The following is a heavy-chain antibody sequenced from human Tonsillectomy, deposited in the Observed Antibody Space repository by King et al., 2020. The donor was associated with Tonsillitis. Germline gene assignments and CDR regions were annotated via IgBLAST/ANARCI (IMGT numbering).Heavy chain of an antibody. CDR2: INTNGGST. V-gene: IGHV1-46*03. Sequence: VQLVESGAEVKKPGASVKVSCKASGYTFTRYYMHWGRQAPGQGLEWMGIINTNGGSTNYAQEFQGRVTMTRDTSTSTDYMELSSLRSADTAVYHCARSYYDSSGYPPFQHWGQGTLVTVSS. J-gene: IGHJ1*01. D-gene: IGHD3-22*01. CDR1: GYTFTRYY. CDR3: ARSYYDSSGYPPFQH.